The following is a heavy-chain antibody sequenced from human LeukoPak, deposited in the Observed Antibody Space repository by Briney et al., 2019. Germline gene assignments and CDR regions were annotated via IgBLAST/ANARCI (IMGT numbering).Heavy chain of an antibody. CDR3: ASLLVGATRGGYFDY. CDR2: IKHDGSEK. J-gene: IGHJ4*02. D-gene: IGHD1-26*01. V-gene: IGHV3-7*01. Sequence: EGSLRLSCAASGFTFSSYWMSWVRQAPGKGLEWVANIKHDGSEKYYVDSVKGRFTICRDNAKNSLYLQMNSLRAEDTAVYYCASLLVGATRGGYFDYWGQGTLVTVSS. CDR1: GFTFSSYW.